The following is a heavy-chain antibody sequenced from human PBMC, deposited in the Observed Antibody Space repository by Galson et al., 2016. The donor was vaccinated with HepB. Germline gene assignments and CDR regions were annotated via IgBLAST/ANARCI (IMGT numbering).Heavy chain of an antibody. J-gene: IGHJ4*02. V-gene: IGHV3-7*01. D-gene: IGHD6-19*01. CDR3: AMGNSGWPDY. CDR1: GFTFGDHY. Sequence: SLRLSCAASGFTFGDHYMDWVRQAPGKGLEWVAIINQDGSEKYSVDSLKGRFTISRDNAKDSLYLQMNSLRAEDTAVYYCAMGNSGWPDYWGQGTLVTVSS. CDR2: INQDGSEK.